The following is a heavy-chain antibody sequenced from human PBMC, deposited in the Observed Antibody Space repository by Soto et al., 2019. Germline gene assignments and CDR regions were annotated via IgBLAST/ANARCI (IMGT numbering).Heavy chain of an antibody. CDR2: IYHSGST. CDR3: ARALLGGRGYSLSGYAY. V-gene: IGHV4-4*02. J-gene: IGHJ4*02. Sequence: QEQLQELCPGLVNPSGTLSITCAVCGGSISSSNWWSWVRQPPGKGLEWIGDIYHSGSTNYNPSLKSRVTISVDKSKNPFSLKLSSVTAADTAVYYCARALLGGRGYSLSGYAYWGQGTLVTVSS. D-gene: IGHD5-18*01. CDR1: GGSISSSNW.